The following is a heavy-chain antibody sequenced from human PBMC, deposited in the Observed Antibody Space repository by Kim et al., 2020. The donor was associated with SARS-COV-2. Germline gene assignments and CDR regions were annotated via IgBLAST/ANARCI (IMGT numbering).Heavy chain of an antibody. Sequence: SVKVSCKASGGTFSSYAISWVRQAPGQGLEWMGGIIPIFGTANYAQKFQGRVTITADESTSTAYMELSSLRSEDTAVYYCARAPLRYFDWLLIWGQGTLVTVSS. CDR3: ARAPLRYFDWLLI. CDR2: IIPIFGTA. J-gene: IGHJ4*02. V-gene: IGHV1-69*13. CDR1: GGTFSSYA. D-gene: IGHD3-9*01.